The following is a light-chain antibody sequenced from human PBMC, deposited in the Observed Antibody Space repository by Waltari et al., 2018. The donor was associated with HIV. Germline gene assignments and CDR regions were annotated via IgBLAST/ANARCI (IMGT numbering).Light chain of an antibody. CDR3: ASWDDSLNGYV. V-gene: IGLV1-44*01. Sequence: QSVLTQPPSASGTPGQRVTIPCSGSSSNLGSNAVNWYQQLAGTAPKFLIFSNNQRPSGVPDRFSGSKSGTSASLAISGLQSEDEADYYCASWDDSLNGYVFGIGTKVTVL. J-gene: IGLJ1*01. CDR1: SSNLGSNA. CDR2: SNN.